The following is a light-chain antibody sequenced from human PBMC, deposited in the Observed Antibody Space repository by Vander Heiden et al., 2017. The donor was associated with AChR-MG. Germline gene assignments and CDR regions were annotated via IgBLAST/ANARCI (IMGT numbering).Light chain of an antibody. J-gene: IGKJ5*01. V-gene: IGKV4-1*01. CDR2: WAS. Sequence: DIVLTQSPDSLAVSLGERATIHCKSSQTVLYSSNNKTYLAWYQQKPGQPPKLLINWASSRESGVPDRFSGGGSGTDFTLTINRLQAEDVAVYYCQQYYTTPVTFGQGTRLEIK. CDR3: QQYYTTPVT. CDR1: QTVLYSSNNKTY.